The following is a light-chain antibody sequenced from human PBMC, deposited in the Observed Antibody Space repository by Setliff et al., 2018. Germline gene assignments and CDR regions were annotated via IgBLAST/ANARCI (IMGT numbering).Light chain of an antibody. CDR1: NIGSKS. Sequence: SYELTQPPSVPVAPGKTARITCGGNNIGSKSVNWYQQKPGQAPALVIYYDSDRPSGIPERFFGSNSGNTATLTISRVEAGDEADYYCQVWDSGSEHYVFGTGTKGTVL. CDR3: QVWDSGSEHYV. J-gene: IGLJ1*01. V-gene: IGLV3-21*04. CDR2: YDS.